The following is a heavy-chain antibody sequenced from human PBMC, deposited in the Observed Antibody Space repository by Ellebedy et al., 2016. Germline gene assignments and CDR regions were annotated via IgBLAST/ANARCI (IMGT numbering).Heavy chain of an antibody. CDR3: ASTGGGYCTNGVCDRYYYYGMDV. CDR2: ISAYNGNT. J-gene: IGHJ6*02. D-gene: IGHD2-8*01. V-gene: IGHV1-18*01. Sequence: ASVKVSCKASGYTFTSYGISWVRQAPGQGLEWMGWISAYNGNTNYAQKLQGRVTMTTDTSTSTAYMELGGLRSDEPAVYYCASTGGGYCTNGVCDRYYYYGMDVWGQGTTVTVSS. CDR1: GYTFTSYG.